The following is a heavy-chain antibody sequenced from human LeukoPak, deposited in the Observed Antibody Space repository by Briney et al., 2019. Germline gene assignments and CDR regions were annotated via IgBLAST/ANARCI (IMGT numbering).Heavy chain of an antibody. CDR2: IYTSGST. V-gene: IGHV4-4*07. CDR3: AKDPSYISGYFDY. Sequence: SETLFLTCAVSGASISSYFWSWIRQPAGKGLEWIGRIYTSGSTIYNPSLKSRVTMSVDTSKNQFSLTLNSVTAADTAVYYCAKDPSYISGYFDYWGQGILVTVSS. J-gene: IGHJ4*02. D-gene: IGHD3-22*01. CDR1: GASISSYF.